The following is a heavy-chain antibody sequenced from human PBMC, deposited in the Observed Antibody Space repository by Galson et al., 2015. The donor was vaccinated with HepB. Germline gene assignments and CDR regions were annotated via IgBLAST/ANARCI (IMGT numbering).Heavy chain of an antibody. CDR3: ARIGWSGTGGAYYYYYGMDV. D-gene: IGHD1-1*01. CDR2: ISSSSSTI. V-gene: IGHV3-48*02. CDR1: GFTFSSYS. J-gene: IGHJ6*02. Sequence: SLRLSCAASGFTFSSYSMNWVRQAPGKGLEWVSYISSSSSTIYYADSVKGRFTISRDNAKNSLYLQMNSLRDEDTAVYYCARIGWSGTGGAYYYYYGMDVWGQGTTVTVSS.